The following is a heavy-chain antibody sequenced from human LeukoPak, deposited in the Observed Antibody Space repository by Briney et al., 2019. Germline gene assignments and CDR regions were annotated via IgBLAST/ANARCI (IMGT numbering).Heavy chain of an antibody. CDR3: AREVTFGGVIGQIDY. J-gene: IGHJ4*02. Sequence: GGSLRLSCAASGFTFSSYAMHWVRQAPGKGLEWVAVISYDGSNKYYADSVKGRFTISRDNSKNTLYLQMNSLRAEDTAVYYCAREVTFGGVIGQIDYWGQGTLVTVSS. CDR2: ISYDGSNK. D-gene: IGHD3-16*02. CDR1: GFTFSSYA. V-gene: IGHV3-30*04.